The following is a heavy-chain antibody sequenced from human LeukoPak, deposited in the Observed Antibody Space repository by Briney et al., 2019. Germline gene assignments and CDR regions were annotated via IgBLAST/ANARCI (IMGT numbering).Heavy chain of an antibody. V-gene: IGHV1-18*01. J-gene: IGHJ4*02. CDR3: ARGLYYYDSSGRQPLDY. Sequence: ASVKVSCKASGYTFTSYGISWVRQAPGQGLEWMGWISAYNGNTNYAQKLQGRVTTTTDTSTSTAYMELRSLRSDDTAVYYCARGLYYYDSSGRQPLDYWGQGTLVTVSS. CDR1: GYTFTSYG. CDR2: ISAYNGNT. D-gene: IGHD3-22*01.